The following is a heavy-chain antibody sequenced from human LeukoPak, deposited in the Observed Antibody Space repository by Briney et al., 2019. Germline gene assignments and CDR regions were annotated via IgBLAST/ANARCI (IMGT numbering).Heavy chain of an antibody. D-gene: IGHD5/OR15-5a*01. CDR1: GGSISSHY. Sequence: PSETLSLTCTVSGGSISSHYWSWIRQPPGRGLEWIGHIYYSGSTNYTPSPKSRVTISVATSKHKFSLKLSSVTAAATAVYYCARANSTWFDPWGQGTLVSVSS. CDR3: ARANSTWFDP. CDR2: IYYSGST. V-gene: IGHV4-59*11. J-gene: IGHJ5*02.